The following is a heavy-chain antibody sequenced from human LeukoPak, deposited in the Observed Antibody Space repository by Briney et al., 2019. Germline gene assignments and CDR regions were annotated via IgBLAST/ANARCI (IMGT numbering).Heavy chain of an antibody. CDR2: INPNSGGT. D-gene: IGHD2-21*02. CDR1: GYTFTGYY. Sequence: ASAKVSCKASGYTFTGYYMHWVRQAPGQGLEWMGWINPNSGGTNYAQKFQGRVTMTRDTSISTAYMELSRPRSDDTAVYYCARDPGYCGGDCPIQHWGQGTLVTVSS. CDR3: ARDPGYCGGDCPIQH. V-gene: IGHV1-2*02. J-gene: IGHJ1*01.